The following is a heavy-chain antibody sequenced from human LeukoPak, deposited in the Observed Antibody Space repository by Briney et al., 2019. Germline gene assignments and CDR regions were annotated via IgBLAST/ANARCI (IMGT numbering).Heavy chain of an antibody. V-gene: IGHV4-39*07. CDR3: ARIEYSNSIDY. CDR2: IYYSGRT. CDR1: GGSISSSSYY. J-gene: IGHJ4*02. Sequence: SETLSLTCTVSGGSISSSSYYWGWIRQPPGKGLEWIGSIYYSGRTYYNASLKSRVTISVDTSKNQFSLKLSSVTAADTAVYYCARIEYSNSIDYWGQGTLVTVSS. D-gene: IGHD6-6*01.